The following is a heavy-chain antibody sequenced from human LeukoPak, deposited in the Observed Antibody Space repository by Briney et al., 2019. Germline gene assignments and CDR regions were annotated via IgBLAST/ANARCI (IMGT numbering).Heavy chain of an antibody. J-gene: IGHJ4*02. Sequence: GGSLRLSCAASGFTFSSYAMSWVRQAPGKGLEWVSVISGNGDSIVHADSVKGRFTISRDNSKNTLYLQMNSPRDEDTAVYYCAKGQYFLDSSGYYRWGQGTLVTVSS. CDR3: AKGQYFLDSSGYYR. CDR2: ISGNGDSI. D-gene: IGHD3-22*01. V-gene: IGHV3-23*01. CDR1: GFTFSSYA.